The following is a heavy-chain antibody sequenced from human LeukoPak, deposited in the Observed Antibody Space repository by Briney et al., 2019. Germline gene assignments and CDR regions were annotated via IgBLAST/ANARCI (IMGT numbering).Heavy chain of an antibody. V-gene: IGHV3-23*01. J-gene: IGHJ1*01. Sequence: QPGGSLRLSCAASEFTFSSYAMSWVRQAPGKGLEWVSAISGSGSITDYADSVKGRFTISRDNSKNTLYLHMNSLRAEDMALYYCAKGFGSSGWYSAEYFQHWGQGTLVTVSS. D-gene: IGHD6-19*01. CDR2: ISGSGSIT. CDR1: EFTFSSYA. CDR3: AKGFGSSGWYSAEYFQH.